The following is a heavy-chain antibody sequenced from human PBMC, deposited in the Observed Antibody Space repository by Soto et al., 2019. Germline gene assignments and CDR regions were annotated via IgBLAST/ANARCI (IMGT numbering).Heavy chain of an antibody. CDR3: ARGPIFPGATSWLAP. CDR1: GGIFSSFS. J-gene: IGHJ5*02. V-gene: IGHV1-69*01. CDR2: IIPMTGTP. Sequence: QVQLVQSGAEVKTPGSSVEVSCKASGGIFSSFSITWVRQVPGHGLEWMGGIIPMTGTPNYAEKFQGRLTLTAAASTRTAYLVLSTLTSEDTAVSCTARGPIFPGATSWLAPWGQGTVVIVSS. D-gene: IGHD1-1*01.